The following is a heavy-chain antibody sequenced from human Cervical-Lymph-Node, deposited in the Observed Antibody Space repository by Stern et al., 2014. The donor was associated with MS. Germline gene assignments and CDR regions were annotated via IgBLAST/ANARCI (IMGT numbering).Heavy chain of an antibody. V-gene: IGHV1-24*01. D-gene: IGHD3-22*01. CDR1: VHSLTEFS. J-gene: IGHJ3*01. CDR2: FDPEEGET. CDR3: ATGDTNHYDNSGYFPFDV. Sequence: VQLVESGAVVRKPGASVKVSCKVSVHSLTEFSIHWVRQAPGKGLEWMGGFDPEEGETTYAQNFQARVTMSEDTSTDTAYMELSGLTSGDTAVYYCATGDTNHYDNSGYFPFDVWGQGTMVTVS.